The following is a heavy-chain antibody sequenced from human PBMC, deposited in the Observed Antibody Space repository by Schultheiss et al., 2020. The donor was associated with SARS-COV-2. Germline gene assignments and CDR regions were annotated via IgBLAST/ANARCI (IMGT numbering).Heavy chain of an antibody. CDR1: GFTFSSYE. J-gene: IGHJ6*02. CDR3: ARMGYDSRGYYSYAMDV. Sequence: GGSLRLSCAASGFTFSSYEMNWVRQAPGKGLEWVSSLTSSGISIFYAEFVRGRFTISRDNAKNSLYLQMNNLRADDTAVYYCARMGYDSRGYYSYAMDVWGQGTTVTVSS. CDR2: LTSSGISI. D-gene: IGHD3-22*01. V-gene: IGHV3-48*03.